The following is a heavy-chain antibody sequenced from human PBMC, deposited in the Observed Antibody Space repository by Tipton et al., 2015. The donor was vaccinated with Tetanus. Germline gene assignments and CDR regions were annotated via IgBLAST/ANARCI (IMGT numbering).Heavy chain of an antibody. Sequence: TLSLTCTVSGASISDRKYYWGWIRQAPGKGLEWIASIYFEGSTYYSPSLKSRVTISGDTSKNQFSLNLTSVTAADTAVYFCASPIKQWLVPLDLWGQGILVTVSS. V-gene: IGHV4-39*07. CDR2: IYFEGST. J-gene: IGHJ5*02. D-gene: IGHD6-19*01. CDR3: ASPIKQWLVPLDL. CDR1: GASISDRKYY.